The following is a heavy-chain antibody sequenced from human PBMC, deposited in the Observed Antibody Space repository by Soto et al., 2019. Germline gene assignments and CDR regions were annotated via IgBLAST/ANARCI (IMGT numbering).Heavy chain of an antibody. D-gene: IGHD3-3*01. CDR3: ARDTQKDFWSGYYRDY. J-gene: IGHJ4*02. CDR1: GFTFSSYS. CDR2: ISSSSSTI. Sequence: GSLRLSCAASGFTFSSYSMNWVRQAPGKGLEWVSYISSSSSTIYYADSVKGRFTISRDNAKNSLYLQMNSLRDEDTAVYYCARDTQKDFWSGYYRDYWGQGTLVTVSS. V-gene: IGHV3-48*02.